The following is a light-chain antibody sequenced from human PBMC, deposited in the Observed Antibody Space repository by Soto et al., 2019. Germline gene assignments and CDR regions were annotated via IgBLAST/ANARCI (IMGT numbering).Light chain of an antibody. Sequence: DIQMTQSPSSLSASVGDRVTITCRASQSISSYLNWYQQKPGEAPKLLIYTTSNLQTGVPSRFSGSGSETDFTLTISSLQPDDFATYYCQQYTNYPWTFGQGTKWIS. CDR3: QQYTNYPWT. CDR1: QSISSY. J-gene: IGKJ1*01. CDR2: TTS. V-gene: IGKV1-39*01.